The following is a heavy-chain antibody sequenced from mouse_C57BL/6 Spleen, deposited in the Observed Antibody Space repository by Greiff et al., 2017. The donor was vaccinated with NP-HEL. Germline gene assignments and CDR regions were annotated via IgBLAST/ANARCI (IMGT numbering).Heavy chain of an antibody. D-gene: IGHD1-1*01. Sequence: QVHVQQPGAELVMPGASVKLSCKASGYTFTSYWMHWVKQRPGQGLEWIGVIDPSNGCTNYNQKFKGKATLTVDKSSSTAYMQLSSLTSEDSAVLYCARVGLLRYFDYWGQGTTLTVSS. CDR2: IDPSNGCT. CDR1: GYTFTSYW. V-gene: IGHV1-69*01. J-gene: IGHJ2*01. CDR3: ARVGLLRYFDY.